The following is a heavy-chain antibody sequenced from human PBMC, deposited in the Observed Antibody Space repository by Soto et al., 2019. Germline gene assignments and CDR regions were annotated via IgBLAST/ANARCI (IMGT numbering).Heavy chain of an antibody. Sequence: XGSLILACSACGFSFNSYAVHWVLQAPGKGLEWVAVMSYDGSNKYYADSVKGRFTISRDNSRNTLYLQMNSLRAEDTAVYYCARGATVTTAEYFQHWGQGTLVTVSS. CDR2: MSYDGSNK. D-gene: IGHD4-17*01. J-gene: IGHJ1*01. CDR1: GFSFNSYA. V-gene: IGHV3-30-3*01. CDR3: ARGATVTTAEYFQH.